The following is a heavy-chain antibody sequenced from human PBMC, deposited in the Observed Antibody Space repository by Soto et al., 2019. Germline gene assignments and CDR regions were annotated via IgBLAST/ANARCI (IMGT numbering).Heavy chain of an antibody. V-gene: IGHV1-18*01. J-gene: IGHJ4*02. Sequence: GASVKVSCKASGYTFTSYGISWVRQAPGQGLEWMGWISAYNGNTNYAQKLQGRVTMTTDTSTSTAYMELRSLRSDDTAVYYCARDNRITMIVVVISPFDYWGQGTLVTVSS. D-gene: IGHD3-22*01. CDR2: ISAYNGNT. CDR3: ARDNRITMIVVVISPFDY. CDR1: GYTFTSYG.